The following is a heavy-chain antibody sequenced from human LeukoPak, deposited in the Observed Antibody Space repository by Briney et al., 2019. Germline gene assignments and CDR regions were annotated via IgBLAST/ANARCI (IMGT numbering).Heavy chain of an antibody. V-gene: IGHV4-34*01. Sequence: SETLSLTCAVYGGSFSGYYWSWIRQPPGKGLEWIGEINHSGSTNYNPSLKSRVTISVDTSKNQFSLKLSSVTAADTAEYYCASSFKWLLSPNFDYWGQGTLVTVSS. CDR2: INHSGST. J-gene: IGHJ4*02. CDR1: GGSFSGYY. CDR3: ASSFKWLLSPNFDY. D-gene: IGHD5-24*01.